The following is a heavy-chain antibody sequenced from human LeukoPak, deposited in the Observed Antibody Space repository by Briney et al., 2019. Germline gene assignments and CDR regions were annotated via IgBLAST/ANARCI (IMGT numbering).Heavy chain of an antibody. CDR1: GVSTTNYY. D-gene: IGHD4-23*01. J-gene: IGHJ5*02. V-gene: IGHV4-59*01. CDR2: TSYRGGT. CDR3: ARDSLDYGGWFDT. Sequence: SETLSLTCTVSGVSTTNYYWHWIRQPPGKELLWIAFTSYRGGTKYNPSLKSRATISVDTSENQVSLRVTSMTAADTAVYYCARDSLDYGGWFDTWGQGILVTVSS.